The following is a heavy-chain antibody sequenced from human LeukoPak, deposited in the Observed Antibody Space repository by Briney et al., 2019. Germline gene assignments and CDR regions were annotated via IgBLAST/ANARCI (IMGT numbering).Heavy chain of an antibody. Sequence: SETLSLTCTVSGGSISSSTYYWGWIRQPPGKGLEWIGSIYYSGSTYYNPSLKSRVTISVDTSKNQFSLKLSSVTAADTAVYYSARQWDYYGMDVWGQGTTATVSS. CDR1: GGSISSSTYY. V-gene: IGHV4-39*01. CDR3: ARQWDYYGMDV. J-gene: IGHJ6*02. CDR2: IYYSGST.